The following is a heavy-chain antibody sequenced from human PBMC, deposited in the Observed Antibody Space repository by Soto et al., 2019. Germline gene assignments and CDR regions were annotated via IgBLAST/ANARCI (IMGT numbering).Heavy chain of an antibody. J-gene: IGHJ2*01. CDR2: IIPIFGTA. V-gene: IGHV1-69*12. D-gene: IGHD5-12*01. Sequence: QVQLVQSGAEVKKPGSSVTVSCKASGGTFSSYTISWVRQAPGQGLEWMGGIIPIFGTANYAQKFQGRVTIAADESTSTAYMEWSSLRSEDTAVYYWARGHHRWLLLWYFDLGGRGTLVTVSS. CDR1: GGTFSSYT. CDR3: ARGHHRWLLLWYFDL.